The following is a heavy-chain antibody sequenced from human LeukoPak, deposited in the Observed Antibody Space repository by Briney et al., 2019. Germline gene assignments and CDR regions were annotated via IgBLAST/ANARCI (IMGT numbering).Heavy chain of an antibody. CDR3: ARGRGETQLELRMNYYYYMGV. J-gene: IGHJ6*03. V-gene: IGHV1-69*05. D-gene: IGHD1-7*01. CDR2: IIPIFGTA. CDR1: GGTFSSYA. Sequence: ASVKVSCKASGGTFSSYAISWVRQAPGQGLEWMGGIIPIFGTANYAQKFQGRVTITTDESTSTAYMELSSLRSEDTAVYYCARGRGETQLELRMNYYYYMGVWGKGTTVTVSS.